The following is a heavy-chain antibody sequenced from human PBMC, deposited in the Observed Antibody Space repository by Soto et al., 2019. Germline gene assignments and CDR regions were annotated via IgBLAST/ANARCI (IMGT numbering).Heavy chain of an antibody. Sequence: ASVKVSWKAAGYAFTSYGISWVRQAPGQGFEWMGWISAYNGNTNYAQKLQGRVTMTTDTSTSTAYMELRSLRSDDTAVYYCARIGYCSSTSCRSDFDYWGQGTLVTVSS. CDR1: GYAFTSYG. D-gene: IGHD2-2*01. CDR2: ISAYNGNT. CDR3: ARIGYCSSTSCRSDFDY. V-gene: IGHV1-18*01. J-gene: IGHJ4*02.